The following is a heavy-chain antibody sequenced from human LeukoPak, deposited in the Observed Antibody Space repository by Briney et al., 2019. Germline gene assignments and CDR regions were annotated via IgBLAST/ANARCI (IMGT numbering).Heavy chain of an antibody. D-gene: IGHD6-19*01. CDR1: GGSISSYY. CDR2: MYYSGST. CDR3: ARAGGSGLIDY. V-gene: IGHV4-39*07. J-gene: IGHJ4*02. Sequence: EPSETLSLTCTVSGGSISSYYWGWIRQPPGKGLEWIGSMYYSGSTYYNPSLKSRVTISINTSKNQFSLKLSSVTAADTAVYYCARAGGSGLIDYWGQGTLVTVSS.